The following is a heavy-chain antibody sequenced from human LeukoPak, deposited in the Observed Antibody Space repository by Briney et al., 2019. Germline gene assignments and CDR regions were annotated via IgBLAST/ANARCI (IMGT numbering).Heavy chain of an antibody. CDR3: ARYPKAGLYFDY. CDR2: INPKSGCT. CDR1: GYSFHGYY. J-gene: IGHJ4*02. Sequence: GASVTVSCKASGYSFHGYYMHWVRQAPGPGLEWMGWINPKSGCTNYAQKFQGRVTMTRDTSISTAYKELSRLKSDDTAVYYCARYPKAGLYFDYWGQGTLVTVSS. V-gene: IGHV1-2*02. D-gene: IGHD6-19*01.